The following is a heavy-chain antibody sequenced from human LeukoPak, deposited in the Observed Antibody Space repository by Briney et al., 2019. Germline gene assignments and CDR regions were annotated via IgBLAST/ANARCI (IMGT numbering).Heavy chain of an antibody. V-gene: IGHV3-48*02. CDR2: ISSSSSTI. J-gene: IGHJ4*02. Sequence: GGSLRLSCAASGFTFSSYSMNWVRQAPGKGLEWVSYISSSSSTIYYADSVKGRFTISKDNAKDSLYLQMYSLRDEDTAVYYCARDPDAGGGFDYWGQGTLVTVSS. CDR1: GFTFSSYS. CDR3: ARDPDAGGGFDY.